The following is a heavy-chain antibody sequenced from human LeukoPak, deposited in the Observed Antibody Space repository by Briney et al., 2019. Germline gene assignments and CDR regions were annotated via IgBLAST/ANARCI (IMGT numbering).Heavy chain of an antibody. CDR3: ARHYGP. Sequence: PSETLSLTCTVPGGSISSYYWSWIRQPPGKGLEWIGDIYYSGSTYYNPSLKSRVTISVDTSKNQFSLKLNSVTATDTAVYYCARHYGPWGQGTLVTVSS. CDR1: GGSISSYY. V-gene: IGHV4-59*08. J-gene: IGHJ4*02. D-gene: IGHD3-10*01. CDR2: IYYSGST.